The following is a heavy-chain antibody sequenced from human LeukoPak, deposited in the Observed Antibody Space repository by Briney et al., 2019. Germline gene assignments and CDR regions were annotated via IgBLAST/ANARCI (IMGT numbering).Heavy chain of an antibody. CDR3: AKVRWQQLVDFDY. J-gene: IGHJ4*02. CDR1: GFTFSSYA. V-gene: IGHV3-23*01. CDR2: ISGNGGAT. Sequence: GGSLRLSCAASGFTFSSYAMSWVRQAPGMGLEWVSTISGNGGATYYADSVKGRFPISRDNSKNTLYLQMNSLRAEDTAVYYCAKVRWQQLVDFDYWGQGTLVTVSS. D-gene: IGHD6-13*01.